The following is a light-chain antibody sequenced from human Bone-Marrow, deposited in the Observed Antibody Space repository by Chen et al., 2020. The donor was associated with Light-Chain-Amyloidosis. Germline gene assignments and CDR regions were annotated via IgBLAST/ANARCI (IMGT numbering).Light chain of an antibody. Sequence: SYVLTQPSSVSVAPGIKATTASGGNNIRSTSVHWYQQTPGQAPLLVVYDDSDRPSGIPERLSGSNSGNTATLTISRVEAGDEADYYCQVWDRSSDRPVFGGGTKLTVL. CDR3: QVWDRSSDRPV. CDR1: NIRSTS. CDR2: DDS. V-gene: IGLV3-21*03. J-gene: IGLJ3*02.